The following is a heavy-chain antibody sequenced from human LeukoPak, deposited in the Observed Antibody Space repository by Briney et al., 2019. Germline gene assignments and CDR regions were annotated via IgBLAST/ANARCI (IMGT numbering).Heavy chain of an antibody. CDR2: INPNSGGT. J-gene: IGHJ3*02. D-gene: IGHD3-22*01. Sequence: GASVKVSCKASGYTFTGYYMHWVRQAPGQGLEWMGWINPNSGGTNYAQKFQGRVTTTRDTSISTAYMELSRLRSDDTAVYYCAREITMIVVAHDAFDIWGQGTMVTVSS. CDR1: GYTFTGYY. V-gene: IGHV1-2*02. CDR3: AREITMIVVAHDAFDI.